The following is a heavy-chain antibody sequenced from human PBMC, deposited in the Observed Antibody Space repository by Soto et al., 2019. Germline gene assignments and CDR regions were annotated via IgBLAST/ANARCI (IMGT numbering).Heavy chain of an antibody. CDR2: IWYDGSNK. J-gene: IGHJ1*01. Sequence: GGSLRLSCAASGFTFSSYGMHWVRQAPGKGLEWVAVIWYDGSNKYYADSVKGRFTISRDNSKNTLYLQMNSLRAEDTAVYYCARENDYGDYGYFQHWGQGTLVTVSS. V-gene: IGHV3-33*01. CDR3: ARENDYGDYGYFQH. D-gene: IGHD4-17*01. CDR1: GFTFSSYG.